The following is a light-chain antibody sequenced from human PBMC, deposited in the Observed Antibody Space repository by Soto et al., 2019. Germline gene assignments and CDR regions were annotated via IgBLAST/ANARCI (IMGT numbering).Light chain of an antibody. V-gene: IGLV2-14*01. Sequence: QSALPQPASVSGSPGQSITISCTGTSSDVGGYNYVSWYQQHPGKAPKLMIYEVSNRPSGVSNRFSGSKSANTASLTISGLQAEDEADYFCSSYTSSNTRYVFGTGTKV. CDR3: SSYTSSNTRYV. CDR2: EVS. CDR1: SSDVGGYNY. J-gene: IGLJ1*01.